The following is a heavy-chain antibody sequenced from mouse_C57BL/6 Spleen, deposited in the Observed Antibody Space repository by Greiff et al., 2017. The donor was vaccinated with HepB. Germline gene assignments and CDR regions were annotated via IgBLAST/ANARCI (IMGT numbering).Heavy chain of an antibody. Sequence: EVQRVESEGGLVQPGSSMKLSCTASGFTFSDYYMAWVRQVPEKGLEWVANINYDGSSTYYLDSLKSRFIISRDNAKNILYLQMSSLKSEDTATYYCARFPLTTVGYFDVWGTGTTVTVSS. CDR1: GFTFSDYY. CDR2: INYDGSST. D-gene: IGHD1-1*01. V-gene: IGHV5-16*01. J-gene: IGHJ1*03. CDR3: ARFPLTTVGYFDV.